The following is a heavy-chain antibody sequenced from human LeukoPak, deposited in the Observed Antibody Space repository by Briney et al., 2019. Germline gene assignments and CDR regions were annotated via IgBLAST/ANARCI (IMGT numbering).Heavy chain of an antibody. CDR2: IYSGGST. CDR3: ARDLAGYNSFDY. J-gene: IGHJ4*02. Sequence: TGGSLRLSCAASGFTVSSNYMSWVRLAPGKGLEWVSSIYSGGSTYYTDSVKGRFTISRDNSKNTLYLQMNSLRAEDTAVYYCARDLAGYNSFDYWGQGTLVTVSS. CDR1: GFTVSSNY. V-gene: IGHV3-66*01. D-gene: IGHD5-24*01.